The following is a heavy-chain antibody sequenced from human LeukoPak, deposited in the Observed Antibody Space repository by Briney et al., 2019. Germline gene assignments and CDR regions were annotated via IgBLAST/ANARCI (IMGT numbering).Heavy chain of an antibody. J-gene: IGHJ5*02. CDR2: IYHSGST. D-gene: IGHD2-2*01. Sequence: PSETLSLTCSVSGYSIRSGYYWGWIRQPPGKGLEWIGTIYHSGSTYYNPSLKSRVTISVDTSKNQFSLKLSSVTAADTAVYYCARQVVVVPAAMPALGNWFDPWGQGTLVTVSS. CDR1: GYSIRSGYY. V-gene: IGHV4-38-2*02. CDR3: ARQVVVVPAAMPALGNWFDP.